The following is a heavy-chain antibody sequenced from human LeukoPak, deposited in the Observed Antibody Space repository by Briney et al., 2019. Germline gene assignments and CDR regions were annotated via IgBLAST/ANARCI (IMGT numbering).Heavy chain of an antibody. CDR1: GGSISSSSYY. Sequence: SETLFLTCTVSGGSISSSSYYWGWIRQPPGKGLEWIGSIYYSGSTYYNPSLKSRVTISVDTSKNQFSLKLSSVTAADTAVYYCARVVIIAAGFLLANWFDPWGQGTLVTVSS. V-gene: IGHV4-39*07. D-gene: IGHD6-13*01. CDR3: ARVVIIAAGFLLANWFDP. J-gene: IGHJ5*02. CDR2: IYYSGST.